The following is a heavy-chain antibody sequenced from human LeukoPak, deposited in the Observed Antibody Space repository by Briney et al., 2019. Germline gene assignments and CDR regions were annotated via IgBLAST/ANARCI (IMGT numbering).Heavy chain of an antibody. V-gene: IGHV3-33*01. CDR1: GFTFSSYG. Sequence: GGSLRLSCAASGFTFSSYGMHWVRQAPGKGLEWVAVIWYDGSNKYYADSVKGRFTISRDNSKNTLYLQMNSLRAEGTAVYYCARDHGYDSFFDYWGQGTLVTVSS. J-gene: IGHJ4*02. CDR3: ARDHGYDSFFDY. D-gene: IGHD5-12*01. CDR2: IWYDGSNK.